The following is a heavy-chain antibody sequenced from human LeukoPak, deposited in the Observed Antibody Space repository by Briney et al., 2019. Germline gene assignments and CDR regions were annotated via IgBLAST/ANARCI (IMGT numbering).Heavy chain of an antibody. CDR1: GGSVSGYY. CDR3: ARSANAFDI. Sequence: PSETLSLTCAVSGGSVSGYYWSWIRQPPGKGPEWIGKISHSGSTNYNPSLKSRVTISVDTSTNQFSLNLSSVTAAGTAVYYCARSANAFDIWGQGTMVTVSS. J-gene: IGHJ3*02. V-gene: IGHV4-34*01. CDR2: ISHSGST.